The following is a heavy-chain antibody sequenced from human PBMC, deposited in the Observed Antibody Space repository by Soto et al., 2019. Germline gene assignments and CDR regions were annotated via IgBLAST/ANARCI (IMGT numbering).Heavy chain of an antibody. D-gene: IGHD3-10*01. Sequence: GESLNITCKGSGYGYTSYWIGWVRQMPGKGLEWMGIIYPGYSDTRYSPSFQGQATISADKSISTAYLQWSSLKAPDTAMHYYPRFYFKGTRTYFNTSLSPWGWGTLVTVSS. V-gene: IGHV5-51*01. CDR3: PRFYFKGTRTYFNTSLSP. CDR1: GYGYTSYW. J-gene: IGHJ5*02. CDR2: IYPGYSDT.